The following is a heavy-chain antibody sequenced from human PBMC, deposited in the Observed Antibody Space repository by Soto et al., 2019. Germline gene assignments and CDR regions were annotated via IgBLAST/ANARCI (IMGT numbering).Heavy chain of an antibody. D-gene: IGHD2-2*01. J-gene: IGHJ4*02. Sequence: QVQLVQSGAEVKKPGASVKVSCKTSGYTFTSHGISLVRQAPGQGLEWMGWISAYNGNTNYAQKLQGRVTMTTDTPTSTAYMELRSLRSDDTAVYYCARTYCSSARCYSDYWGQGTLVTVSS. CDR3: ARTYCSSARCYSDY. CDR1: GYTFTSHG. CDR2: ISAYNGNT. V-gene: IGHV1-18*04.